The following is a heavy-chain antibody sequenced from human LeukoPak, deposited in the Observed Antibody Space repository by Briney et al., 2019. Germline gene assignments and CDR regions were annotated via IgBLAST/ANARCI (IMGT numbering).Heavy chain of an antibody. Sequence: SETLSLTCAVYGGSFSGYYWSWIRQPPGKGLEWIGEINHSGSTNYNPSLKSRVTISVDTSKNQFSLKLSPVTAADTAVYYCARGLTIFGVAPLINWFDPWGQGTLVTVSS. CDR2: INHSGST. V-gene: IGHV4-34*01. J-gene: IGHJ5*02. CDR1: GGSFSGYY. D-gene: IGHD3-3*01. CDR3: ARGLTIFGVAPLINWFDP.